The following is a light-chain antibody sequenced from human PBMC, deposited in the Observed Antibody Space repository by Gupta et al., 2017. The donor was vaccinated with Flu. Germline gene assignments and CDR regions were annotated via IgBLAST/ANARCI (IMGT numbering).Light chain of an antibody. V-gene: IGLV2-14*03. CDR1: SSDVGGNDC. CDR3: CSDSSSTFSYV. J-gene: IGLJ1*01. CDR2: DVS. Sequence: ITSSCIGTSSDVGGNDCVSWYQHHPGNAPKLVISDVSNRPSGVSNRFSGSKSGNTASLTISGLQSEDEADYYCCSDSSSTFSYVFGSGTRVSVL.